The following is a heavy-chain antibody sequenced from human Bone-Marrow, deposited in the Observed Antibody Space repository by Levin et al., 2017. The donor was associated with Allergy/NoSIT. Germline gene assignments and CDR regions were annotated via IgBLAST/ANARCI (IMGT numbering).Heavy chain of an antibody. J-gene: IGHJ5*02. V-gene: IGHV3-7*04. Sequence: GGSLRLSCVASGFTFSDYWMNWVRQSPGKGLEWVANINGDGDKKYYVDAVKGRFTISRDNAKNSLDLQLNSLRVEDSAVYYCVRDQRRADSQYNLFDPWGQGTLVAVSS. CDR2: INGDGDKK. CDR3: VRDQRRADSQYNLFDP. D-gene: IGHD1-14*01. CDR1: GFTFSDYW.